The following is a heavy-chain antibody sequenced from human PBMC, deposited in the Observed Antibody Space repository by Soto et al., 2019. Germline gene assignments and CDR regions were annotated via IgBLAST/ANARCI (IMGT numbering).Heavy chain of an antibody. D-gene: IGHD3-10*01. J-gene: IGHJ6*03. V-gene: IGHV3-48*01. CDR2: ISSSSSTI. Sequence: GGSLRLSCAASGFTFSSYSMNWVRQAPGKGLEWVSYISSSSSTIYYADSVKGRFTISRDNAKNSLYLQMNSLRAEDTAVYYCARDLRVSYGSNYYYYYMDVWGKGTTVTVSS. CDR1: GFTFSSYS. CDR3: ARDLRVSYGSNYYYYYMDV.